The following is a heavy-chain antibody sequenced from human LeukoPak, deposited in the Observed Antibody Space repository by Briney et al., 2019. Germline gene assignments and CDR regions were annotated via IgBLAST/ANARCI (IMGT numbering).Heavy chain of an antibody. CDR1: GFTFSAYA. CDR2: TSSDGSDK. Sequence: GGSLRLSCAASGFTFSAYAMHWVRQAPGKGLEWVSVISSVTSSDGSDKNYADSVKGRFTISRDNSKNTLYLQMNSLRAEDTAVYYCARDRNYDSSGYYYYYYYMDVWGKGTTVTVSS. V-gene: IGHV3-30*04. CDR3: ARDRNYDSSGYYYYYYYMDV. J-gene: IGHJ6*03. D-gene: IGHD3-22*01.